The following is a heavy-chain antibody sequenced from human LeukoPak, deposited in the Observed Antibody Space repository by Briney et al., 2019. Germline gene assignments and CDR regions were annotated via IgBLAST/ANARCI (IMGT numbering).Heavy chain of an antibody. CDR2: ISSSSSYI. CDR1: GFTFSSHW. Sequence: PGGSLRLSCAASGFTFSSHWVSWVRPAPGKGLEWVSSISSSSSYIYYADSVKGRFTISRDNAKNSLYLQMNSLRAEDTAVYYCARERGIAVAGDAFDIWGQGTMVTVSS. D-gene: IGHD6-19*01. V-gene: IGHV3-21*01. CDR3: ARERGIAVAGDAFDI. J-gene: IGHJ3*02.